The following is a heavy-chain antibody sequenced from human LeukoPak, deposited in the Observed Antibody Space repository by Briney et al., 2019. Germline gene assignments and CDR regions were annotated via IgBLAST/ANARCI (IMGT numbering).Heavy chain of an antibody. CDR3: AKESRWYYYFDS. D-gene: IGHD6-13*01. V-gene: IGHV3-43D*03. J-gene: IGHJ4*02. CDR1: GFTFDDCA. CDR2: INWEGGTT. Sequence: PGGSLRLSCAASGFTFDDCAMHWVRQAPGKGLEGVSLINWEGGTTYYADSVKGRFTISRDNSKNSLYLQMNSLRAEDSALYYCAKESRWYYYFDSWGQGTLVTVSS.